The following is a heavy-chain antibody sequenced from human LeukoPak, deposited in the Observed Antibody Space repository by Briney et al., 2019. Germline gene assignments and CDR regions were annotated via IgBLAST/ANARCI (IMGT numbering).Heavy chain of an antibody. D-gene: IGHD6-19*01. CDR1: RFDFINFH. V-gene: IGHV3-30-3*01. J-gene: IGHJ4*02. Sequence: GGSLRLSCAASRFDFINFHIHWVRQAPGKGLEWLAFVSKDGNNIYYADSVKGRFTISRDNSKSTLYLQMNSLRADDTAIYYCARDFLWLVDYWGQGTPVTVSS. CDR3: ARDFLWLVDY. CDR2: VSKDGNNI.